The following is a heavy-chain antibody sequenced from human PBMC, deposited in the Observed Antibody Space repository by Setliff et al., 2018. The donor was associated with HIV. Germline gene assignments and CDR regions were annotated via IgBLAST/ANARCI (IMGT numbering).Heavy chain of an antibody. V-gene: IGHV4-39*01. D-gene: IGHD2-2*01. Sequence: SETLSLTCNVSGGSFSNSYYFWGWIRQPPGKGLEWIGSISYSGSTYDNPSLKSRVTMSVDTSKNQFSLKLSSVTAAATAVYYCARGRRSTSSYYYYYYMDVWGKGTTVTVSS. CDR2: ISYSGST. CDR3: ARGRRSTSSYYYYYYMDV. J-gene: IGHJ6*03. CDR1: GGSFSNSYYF.